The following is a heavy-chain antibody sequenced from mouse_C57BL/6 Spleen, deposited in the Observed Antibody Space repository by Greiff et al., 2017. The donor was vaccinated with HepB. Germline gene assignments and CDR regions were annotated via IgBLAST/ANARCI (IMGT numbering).Heavy chain of an antibody. CDR3: ARYEGLRRLDY. CDR2: IYPGSGST. J-gene: IGHJ2*01. V-gene: IGHV1-55*01. CDR1: GYTFTSYW. Sequence: VQLQQPGAELVKPGASVKMSCKASGYTFTSYWLTWVKQRPGQGLEWLGDIYPGSGSTNDNEKFKSKATLTVDKSSSTAYMQLISLTSEDSAVYYCARYEGLRRLDYWGQGTTPTVSS. D-gene: IGHD2-2*01.